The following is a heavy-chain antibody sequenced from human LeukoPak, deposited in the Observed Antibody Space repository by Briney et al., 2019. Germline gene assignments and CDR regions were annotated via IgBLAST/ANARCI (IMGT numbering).Heavy chain of an antibody. Sequence: GGSLRLSCAASGFTFSSYWMHWVRQAPGKGLVWVSRINTGGSDTTYADSVKGRFTISRDNAKTTVFLQMNSLRAEDTAVYYCARDVGYAFNYWGQGTLVTVSS. CDR1: GFTFSSYW. V-gene: IGHV3-74*01. J-gene: IGHJ4*02. CDR3: ARDVGYAFNY. CDR2: INTGGSDT. D-gene: IGHD2-2*01.